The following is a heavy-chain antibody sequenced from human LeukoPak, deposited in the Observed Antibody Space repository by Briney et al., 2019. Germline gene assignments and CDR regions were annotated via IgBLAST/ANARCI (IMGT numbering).Heavy chain of an antibody. Sequence: SETLSLTCAVSGGSISSGGYSWSWIRQPPGKGLEWIGYIYHSGSTNYNPSLKSRVTISVDTSKNQFSLKLSSVTAADTAVYYCARIRIPQYYDILTGYYIPPYYYYGMDVWGQGTTVTVSS. CDR2: IYHSGST. CDR1: GGSISSGGYS. J-gene: IGHJ6*02. V-gene: IGHV4-30-2*01. D-gene: IGHD3-9*01. CDR3: ARIRIPQYYDILTGYYIPPYYYYGMDV.